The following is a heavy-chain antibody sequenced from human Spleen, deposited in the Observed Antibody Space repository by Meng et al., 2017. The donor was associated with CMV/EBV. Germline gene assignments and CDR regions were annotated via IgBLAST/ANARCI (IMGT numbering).Heavy chain of an antibody. D-gene: IGHD2-15*01. CDR1: GYTFTAYY. V-gene: IGHV1-2*02. CDR3: ARRPGYDHHDY. CDR2: SNPNSVGT. J-gene: IGHJ4*02. Sequence: ASVKVSCKASGYTFTAYYMHWVRQAPGQGPEWMGWSNPNSVGTNYAQKFQGRVTMTRDASITTAYMELSRLTSDDTAVYYCARRPGYDHHDYWGQGTLVTVSS.